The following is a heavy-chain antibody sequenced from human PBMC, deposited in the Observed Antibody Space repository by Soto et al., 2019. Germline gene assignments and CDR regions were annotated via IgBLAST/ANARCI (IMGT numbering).Heavy chain of an antibody. CDR3: ARGPTGPGSEVVVAATDY. J-gene: IGHJ4*02. CDR1: GFTFSSYA. Sequence: SGGSLRLSCAASGFTFSSYAMHWVRQAPGKGLEWVAVISYDGSNKYYADSVKGRFTISRDNSKNTLYLQMNSLRAEDTAVYYCARGPTGPGSEVVVAATDYWGQGTLVTVSS. CDR2: ISYDGSNK. V-gene: IGHV3-30-3*01. D-gene: IGHD2-15*01.